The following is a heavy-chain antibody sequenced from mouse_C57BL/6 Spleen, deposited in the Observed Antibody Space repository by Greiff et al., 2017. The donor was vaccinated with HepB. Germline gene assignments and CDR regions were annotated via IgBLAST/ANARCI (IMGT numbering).Heavy chain of an antibody. CDR1: GFTFSSYG. D-gene: IGHD1-1*01. Sequence: EVMLVESGGDLVKPGGSLKLSCAASGFTFSSYGMSWVRQTPDKRLEWVATISSGGSYTYYPDSVKGRFTISRDNAKNTLYLQMSSLKSEDTAMYYCARREDYYGSSSYYAMDYWGQGTSVTVSS. CDR2: ISSGGSYT. V-gene: IGHV5-6*02. CDR3: ARREDYYGSSSYYAMDY. J-gene: IGHJ4*01.